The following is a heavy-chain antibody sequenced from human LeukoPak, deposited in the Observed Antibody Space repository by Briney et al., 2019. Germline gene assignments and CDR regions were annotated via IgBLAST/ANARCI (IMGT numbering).Heavy chain of an antibody. D-gene: IGHD6-13*01. Sequence: GGSLRLSCAASAFTFSNYWMHWVRQAPGKGLEWVSGITGSGGSTYYADSVKGRFTISRDNSKNTLYLQMNSLRAEDTAVYYCAKYWAAGAYFDYWGQGTLVTVSS. CDR3: AKYWAAGAYFDY. J-gene: IGHJ4*02. V-gene: IGHV3-23*01. CDR1: AFTFSNYW. CDR2: ITGSGGST.